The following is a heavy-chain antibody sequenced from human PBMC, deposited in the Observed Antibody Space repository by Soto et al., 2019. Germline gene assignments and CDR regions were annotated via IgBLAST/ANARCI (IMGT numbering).Heavy chain of an antibody. J-gene: IGHJ4*02. V-gene: IGHV1-18*01. Sequence: QVHLVQSGAEVKKPGASVKVSCKASGYPFTSSGITWVRQAPGQGLEWMGWISAHNGNTDYAQKLQGRVIVTRDTSTSTAYMELRSLRSDDTAVYYCARGRYGDYWGQGALVTVSS. D-gene: IGHD1-1*01. CDR1: GYPFTSSG. CDR2: ISAHNGNT. CDR3: ARGRYGDY.